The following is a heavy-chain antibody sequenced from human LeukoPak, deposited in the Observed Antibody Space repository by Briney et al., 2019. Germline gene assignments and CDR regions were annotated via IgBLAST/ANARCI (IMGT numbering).Heavy chain of an antibody. CDR3: ATATGGPGIAAAAPMDV. V-gene: IGHV1-2*02. Sequence: ASVKVSCKASGYTFTGYYMHWVRRAPGQGLEWMGWINPNSGGTNYAQKFQGRVTMTRDTSISTAYMELSRLRSDDTAVYYCATATGGPGIAAAAPMDVWGKGTTVTVSS. CDR2: INPNSGGT. CDR1: GYTFTGYY. J-gene: IGHJ6*03. D-gene: IGHD6-13*01.